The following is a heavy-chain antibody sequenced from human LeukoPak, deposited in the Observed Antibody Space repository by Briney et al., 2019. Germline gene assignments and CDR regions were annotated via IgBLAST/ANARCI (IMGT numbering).Heavy chain of an antibody. CDR1: GFTFSSYA. CDR3: ARETSNLAALDY. Sequence: GGSLRLSCAASGFTFSSYAMHWVRHAPGKGLEWVAVISYDGSNKYYADSVKGRFTISRDNSKNTLYLQMNSLRAEDTAVYYCARETSNLAALDYWGQGTLVTVSS. J-gene: IGHJ4*02. V-gene: IGHV3-30*04. D-gene: IGHD6-13*01. CDR2: ISYDGSNK.